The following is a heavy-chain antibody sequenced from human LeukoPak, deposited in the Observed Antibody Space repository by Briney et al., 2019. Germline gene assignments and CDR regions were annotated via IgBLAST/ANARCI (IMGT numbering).Heavy chain of an antibody. J-gene: IGHJ4*02. D-gene: IGHD1-1*01. Sequence: PGGSLRLSCAASGFTFSDYWMTWVRQAPGKGLEWVASIQRHGSEKYHEDSVTGRFTISRDNAKNSLYLQMDSLRAEDTAVYYCTRLGHLTTGRRIFDYWGQGTLVTVSS. CDR1: GFTFSDYW. CDR3: TRLGHLTTGRRIFDY. V-gene: IGHV3-7*01. CDR2: IQRHGSEK.